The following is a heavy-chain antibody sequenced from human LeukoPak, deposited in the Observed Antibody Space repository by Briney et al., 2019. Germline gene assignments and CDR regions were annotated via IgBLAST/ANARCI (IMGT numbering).Heavy chain of an antibody. Sequence: SVKVSCKASGGTFSSYAISWVRQAPGQGLEWMGGTIPIFGTANYAQKFQGRVTITADKSTSTAYMELSSLRSEDTAVYYCARNSLVRGVPPDYWGQGTLVTVSS. CDR2: TIPIFGTA. CDR1: GGTFSSYA. V-gene: IGHV1-69*06. CDR3: ARNSLVRGVPPDY. D-gene: IGHD3-10*01. J-gene: IGHJ4*02.